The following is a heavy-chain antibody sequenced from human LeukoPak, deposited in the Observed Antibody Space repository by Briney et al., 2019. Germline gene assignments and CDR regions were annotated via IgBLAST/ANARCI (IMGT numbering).Heavy chain of an antibody. V-gene: IGHV1-69*04. CDR3: AREIVVVPAAPYNWFDP. D-gene: IGHD2-2*01. CDR2: IIPILGIA. Sequence: ASVKVSCKASGGTFISYAISWVRQAPGQGLEWMGRIIPILGIANYAQKFQGRVTITADKSTSTAYMELSSLRSEDTAVYYCAREIVVVPAAPYNWFDPWGQGTLVTVSS. J-gene: IGHJ5*02. CDR1: GGTFISYA.